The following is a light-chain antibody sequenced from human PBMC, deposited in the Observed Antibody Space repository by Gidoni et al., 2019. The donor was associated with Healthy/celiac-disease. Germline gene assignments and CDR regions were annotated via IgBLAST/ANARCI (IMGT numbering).Light chain of an antibody. CDR1: SGINVGTYR. J-gene: IGLJ3*02. Sequence: QAVLTQPSSLSASPGASASLTCTLRSGINVGTYRIYWYQQKPGSPPQYLLRYKSDSDKQQGSGVPSRFSGSKDVSANAGILLISGLQSEDEADYYCMIWHSSAWVFGGGTKLXV. V-gene: IGLV5-45*03. CDR2: YKSDSDK. CDR3: MIWHSSAWV.